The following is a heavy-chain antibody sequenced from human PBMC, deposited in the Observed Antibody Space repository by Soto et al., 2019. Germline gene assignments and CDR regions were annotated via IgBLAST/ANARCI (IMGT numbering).Heavy chain of an antibody. CDR2: MNPNSGNT. Sequence: QVQLVQSGAEVKKPGASVKVSCKASGNTFTSYDINWVRQATGQGLEYLGWMNPNSGNTAYVQKFQGRVTMTWDTSINPAYMELSSLRSDDTAVYFCARGVKYGAYSRWFDPWGQGTLVTVSS. V-gene: IGHV1-8*01. D-gene: IGHD4-17*01. J-gene: IGHJ5*02. CDR1: GNTFTSYD. CDR3: ARGVKYGAYSRWFDP.